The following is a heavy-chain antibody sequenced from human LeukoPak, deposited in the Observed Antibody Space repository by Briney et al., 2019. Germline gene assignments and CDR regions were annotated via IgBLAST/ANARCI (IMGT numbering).Heavy chain of an antibody. J-gene: IGHJ5*02. D-gene: IGHD3-9*01. CDR1: GGSFSGSY. Sequence: PSETPSLTCAVYGGSFSGSYWSWIRQPPGKGLEWIAEINHSGSTNYNPSLKSRVTISVDTSKNQFSLKLTSVTAADTAVFYCARESGYYDVLTGYYNQNWFDPWGQGTLVTVSS. V-gene: IGHV4-34*01. CDR3: ARESGYYDVLTGYYNQNWFDP. CDR2: INHSGST.